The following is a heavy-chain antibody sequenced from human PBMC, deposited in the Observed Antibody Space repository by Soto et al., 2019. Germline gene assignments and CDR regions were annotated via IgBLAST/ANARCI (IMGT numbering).Heavy chain of an antibody. J-gene: IGHJ4*02. CDR1: GGSFSGYY. D-gene: IGHD4-4*01. V-gene: IGHV4-34*01. CDR3: ARDPTDYCNADYFDF. CDR2: INHSGGA. Sequence: PSQTRSITCAVSGGSFSGYYWNWIRQSPGKGLECIGDINHSGGANYNPSLKSRVTISVDTSKNQFSLKLISMTAADTAVYYCARDPTDYCNADYFDFWGQGTLVNVSS.